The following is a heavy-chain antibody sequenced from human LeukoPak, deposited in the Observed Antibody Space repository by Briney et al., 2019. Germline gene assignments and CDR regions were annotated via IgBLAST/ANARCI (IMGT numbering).Heavy chain of an antibody. CDR3: ASDGYSSF. Sequence: ASVKVSCKAFGYTFTSNYMHWVRQAPGQGPEWMGVISPSGGSTTYAQKFQGRVTLTRDMSTSTDYLELSSLRSEDTAVYYCASDGYSSFWGQGTLVTVSS. CDR1: GYTFTSNY. D-gene: IGHD6-13*01. CDR2: ISPSGGST. J-gene: IGHJ4*02. V-gene: IGHV1-46*01.